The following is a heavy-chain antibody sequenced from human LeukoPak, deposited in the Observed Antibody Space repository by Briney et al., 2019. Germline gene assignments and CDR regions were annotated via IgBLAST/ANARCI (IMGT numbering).Heavy chain of an antibody. CDR2: ISWNSGSI. CDR3: AKGSSGWYGNWFDP. D-gene: IGHD6-19*01. Sequence: GGSLRLSCAASGFTFSTYAMSWVRQAPGKGLEWVSGISWNSGSIGYADSVKGRFTISRDNAKNSLYLQMNSLRAEDTALYYCAKGSSGWYGNWFDPWGQGTLVTVSS. V-gene: IGHV3-9*01. J-gene: IGHJ5*02. CDR1: GFTFSTYA.